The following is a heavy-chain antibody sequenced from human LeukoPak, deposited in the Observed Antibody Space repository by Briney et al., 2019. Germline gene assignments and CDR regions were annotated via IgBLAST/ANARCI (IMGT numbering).Heavy chain of an antibody. Sequence: GGSLRLSCAASGYTFTSYYMHWVRQAPGQGLEWMGIINPSGGSTSYAQKFQGRVTMTRDTSTSTVYMELSSLRSEDTAVYYCATGGGSYGDLGDYWGQGTLVTVSS. V-gene: IGHV1-46*01. CDR3: ATGGGSYGDLGDY. CDR1: GYTFTSYY. D-gene: IGHD3-16*01. CDR2: INPSGGST. J-gene: IGHJ4*02.